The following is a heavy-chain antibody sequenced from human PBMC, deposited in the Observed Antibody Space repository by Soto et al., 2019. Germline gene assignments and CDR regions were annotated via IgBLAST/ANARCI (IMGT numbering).Heavy chain of an antibody. CDR2: ISYDGSNK. D-gene: IGHD6-13*01. V-gene: IGHV3-30*03. J-gene: IGHJ6*02. CDR1: GFTFSSYG. CDR3: XXXXSSNYYYYYYGMDV. Sequence: ESGGGVVQPGRSLRLSCAASGFTFSSYGMHWVRQAPGKGLEWVAVISYDGSNKYYADSVKGRFTISRDNSKNTLYLQMNSLRAEDTAVYYCXXXXSSNYYYYYYGMDVWGQGTTVTVSS.